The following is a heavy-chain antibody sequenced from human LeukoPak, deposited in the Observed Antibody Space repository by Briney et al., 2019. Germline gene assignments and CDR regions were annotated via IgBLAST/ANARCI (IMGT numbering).Heavy chain of an antibody. V-gene: IGHV1-2*02. D-gene: IGHD3-9*01. J-gene: IGHJ4*02. CDR3: ARAIDWYYLDY. CDR1: GYTFTGPY. Sequence: EASVKVSCKASGYTFTGPYIHWVRQAPGQGLEWVGWINPNSGGTNYAQNFQGRVTMTRDTSISTAYMELSRLRSDDTAVYYCARAIDWYYLDYWGQGTLVTVSS. CDR2: INPNSGGT.